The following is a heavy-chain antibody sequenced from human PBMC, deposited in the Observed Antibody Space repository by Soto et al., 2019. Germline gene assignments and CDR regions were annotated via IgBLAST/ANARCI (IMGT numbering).Heavy chain of an antibody. J-gene: IGHJ6*02. Sequence: PGESLKISCEGSGYTFTSYSITWARQLPGKGLEWMGRIDPSDSYTTYNPSFEGHVTISADKSIRTAYLQWISLEASDTAMYYCARGDTAIVRKCVDVWGQGTPVTVSS. D-gene: IGHD5-18*01. CDR3: ARGDTAIVRKCVDV. CDR1: GYTFTSYS. CDR2: IDPSDSYT. V-gene: IGHV5-10-1*01.